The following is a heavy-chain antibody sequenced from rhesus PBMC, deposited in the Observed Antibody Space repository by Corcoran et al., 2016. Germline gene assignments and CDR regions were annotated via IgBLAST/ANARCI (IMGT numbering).Heavy chain of an antibody. CDR3: ARHDAYYYSGIRGFDY. J-gene: IGHJ4*01. CDR2: ISGSSGST. V-gene: IGHV4-99*01. CDR1: GYSISSGYY. Sequence: QVQLQESGPGLVKPSETLSLTCAVSGYSISSGYYWGWIRQPPGKGLEYIGYISGSSGSTYYTPSLKSRVTVSKDTSKNQFSLKLSAVTAADTAVYYCARHDAYYYSGIRGFDYWGQGVLVTVSS. D-gene: IGHD3-16*01.